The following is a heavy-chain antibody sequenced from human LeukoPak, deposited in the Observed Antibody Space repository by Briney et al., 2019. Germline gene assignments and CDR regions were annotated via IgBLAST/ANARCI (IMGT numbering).Heavy chain of an antibody. V-gene: IGHV1-8*01. D-gene: IGHD1-26*01. CDR1: GYTFPSYD. J-gene: IGHJ4*02. CDR2: MNPNSGNT. Sequence: AASVKVSCKTSGYTFPSYDINWVRQATGQGLEWMGWMNPNSGNTGYTQKFQGRVTITRNTSITTAYMELSSLRSEDTAVYYCARGPKWTGSYYYFGYWGQGTLVTVSS. CDR3: ARGPKWTGSYYYFGY.